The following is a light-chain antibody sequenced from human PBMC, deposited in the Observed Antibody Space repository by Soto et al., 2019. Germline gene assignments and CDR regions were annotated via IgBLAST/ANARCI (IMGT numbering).Light chain of an antibody. CDR3: QQYNSYWT. V-gene: IGKV1-5*03. CDR1: QSISSW. CDR2: KAS. Sequence: DIQMTQSPSTLSASVGDRVTITCRASQSISSWLAWYQQKPGKAPKLLIYKASSLESGVPSRFSGSGPGTEFTLTISSLQPDDFATYYCQQYNSYWTFGQGTKVDNK. J-gene: IGKJ1*01.